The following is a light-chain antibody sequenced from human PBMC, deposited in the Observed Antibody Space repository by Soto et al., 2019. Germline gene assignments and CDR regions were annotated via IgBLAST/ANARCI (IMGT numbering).Light chain of an antibody. CDR3: QKYGTSPPK. CDR2: GAS. CDR1: QSISSSY. Sequence: EIVLTQSPDTLSLSPGDRVTLSCSASQSISSSYLAWYQQKRGQAPRLLIFGASSRATGIPDRFSGSGSGTDFTLTISRLEPEDFAVYYCQKYGTSPPKFGQGTKVDIK. V-gene: IGKV3-20*01. J-gene: IGKJ1*01.